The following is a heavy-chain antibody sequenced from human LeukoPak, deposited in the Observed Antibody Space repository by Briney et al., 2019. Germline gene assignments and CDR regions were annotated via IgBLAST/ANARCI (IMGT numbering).Heavy chain of an antibody. D-gene: IGHD4/OR15-4a*01. J-gene: IGHJ2*01. V-gene: IGHV4-39*02. CDR2: IYYAGST. CDR3: ARGRRIVVLPGRGYFDL. CDR1: GDSISSSSYY. Sequence: SETLSLTCNASGDSISSSSYYWRWIRVPPGKGLEWIGSIYYAGSTYYNPSLNSRVTLSVDTSTHHFSLNIKSVTAADTAMYYCARGRRIVVLPGRGYFDLWGRGTLVTVSS.